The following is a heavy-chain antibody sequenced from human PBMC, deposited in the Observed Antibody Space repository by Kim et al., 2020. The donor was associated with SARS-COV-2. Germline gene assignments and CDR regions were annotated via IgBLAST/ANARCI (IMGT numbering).Heavy chain of an antibody. V-gene: IGHV4-39*01. Sequence: SETLSLTCTVSGGSISSSSYYWGWIRQPPGKGLEWIGSIYYSGSTYYNPSLKSRVTISVDTSKNQFSLKLSSVTAADTAVYYCASGVITFVDFWGQGTLVTVSS. D-gene: IGHD3-22*01. J-gene: IGHJ4*02. CDR2: IYYSGST. CDR1: GGSISSSSYY. CDR3: ASGVITFVDF.